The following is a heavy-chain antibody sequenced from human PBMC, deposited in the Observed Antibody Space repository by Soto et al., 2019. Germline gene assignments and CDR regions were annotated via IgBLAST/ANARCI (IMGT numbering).Heavy chain of an antibody. CDR3: ARGGRIVGTTALFDY. D-gene: IGHD1-26*01. Sequence: SETLSLTCAVYGGSFSGYYWGWIRQPPGKGLEWIGEINHRGSTNYNPSLKSRVTISLDTSKNQFSVGLSSVTAADTAVYYCARGGRIVGTTALFDYWGQGALVTVSS. CDR1: GGSFSGYY. V-gene: IGHV4-34*01. J-gene: IGHJ4*02. CDR2: INHRGST.